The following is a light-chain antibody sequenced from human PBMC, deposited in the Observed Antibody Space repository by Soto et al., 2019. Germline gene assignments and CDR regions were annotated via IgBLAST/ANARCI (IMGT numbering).Light chain of an antibody. CDR2: DAS. Sequence: EVVLTHSPDTLSLPPCERATLSCWASQSVSSNLAWYQQKPGQAPRLLIYDASNRATGIPARFSGSGSGTDFTLTISSLEPEDFAVYYCQQRSNCLFGQGTRLEIK. CDR1: QSVSSN. V-gene: IGKV3-11*01. J-gene: IGKJ5*01. CDR3: QQRSNCL.